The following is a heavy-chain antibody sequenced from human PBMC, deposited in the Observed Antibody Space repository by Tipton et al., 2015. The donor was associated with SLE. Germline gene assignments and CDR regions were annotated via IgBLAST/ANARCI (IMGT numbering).Heavy chain of an antibody. J-gene: IGHJ4*02. CDR1: GFTFSSYA. D-gene: IGHD6-13*01. CDR2: ISYDGSNK. Sequence: QVQLVQSGGGLVQPGGSLRLSCAASGFTFSSYAMHWVRQAPGKGLEWVAVISYDGSNKYYADSVKGRFTISRDNSKNTLYLQMNSLRAEDTAVYYCARDSQPGSSWDFDYWGQGTLVTVSS. CDR3: ARDSQPGSSWDFDY. V-gene: IGHV3-30*04.